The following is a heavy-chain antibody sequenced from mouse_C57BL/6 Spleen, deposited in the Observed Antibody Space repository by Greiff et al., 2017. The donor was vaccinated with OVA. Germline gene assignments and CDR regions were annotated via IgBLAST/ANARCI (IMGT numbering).Heavy chain of an antibody. CDR3: LRQCCRLWYRDY. V-gene: IGHV10-1*01. J-gene: IGHJ2*01. D-gene: IGHD2-1*01. CDR2: IRSKSNTYAK. Sequence: EVMLVESGGGLVKPKGSLKLSCAASGFSFNTYAMNWVRQAPGKSLEWVARIRSKSNTYAKYYADSVKDRFTIYRDDSESMLYLQMNNLKTEDTAMYYCLRQCCRLWYRDYWGQGTTLTVSS. CDR1: GFSFNTYA.